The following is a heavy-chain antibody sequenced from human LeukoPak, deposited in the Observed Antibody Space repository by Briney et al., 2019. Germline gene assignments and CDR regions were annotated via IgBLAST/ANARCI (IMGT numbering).Heavy chain of an antibody. V-gene: IGHV3-30*18. CDR3: AKDRTYSYGYVDY. J-gene: IGHJ4*02. Sequence: HSGGSLRLSCAASGFTFSSYGMHWVRQAPGKGLEWVAVISYDGSNKYYADSVKGRFTISRDNSKNTLYLQMNSLRAEDTAVYYCAKDRTYSYGYVDYWGQGTLVTVSS. D-gene: IGHD5-18*01. CDR1: GFTFSSYG. CDR2: ISYDGSNK.